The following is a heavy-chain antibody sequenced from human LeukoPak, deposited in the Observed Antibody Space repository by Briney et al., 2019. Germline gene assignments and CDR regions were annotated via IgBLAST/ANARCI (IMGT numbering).Heavy chain of an antibody. CDR2: MNPNSGNT. CDR3: ARGRSGDPPPCWFDP. V-gene: IGHV1-8*03. D-gene: IGHD4-17*01. Sequence: GASVKVSCTASGYTFTSYDINWVRQATGQGLEWMGWMNPNSGNTGYAQKFQGRVTITRNTSISTAYMELSSLRSEDTAVYYCARGRSGDPPPCWFDPWGQGTLVTVSS. CDR1: GYTFTSYD. J-gene: IGHJ5*02.